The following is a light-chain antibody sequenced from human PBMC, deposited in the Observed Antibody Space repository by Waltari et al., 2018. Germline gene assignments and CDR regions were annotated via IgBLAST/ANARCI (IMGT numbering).Light chain of an antibody. CDR1: SGSIDSNY. Sequence: NFMLTQPHSVSESPGKTVTISGTRNSGSIDSNYVQWFQQRPGSSPTTVIYEDNKRPSGVPDRFSGSIDSSSNSASLSISGLKTEDEADYYCQSYGGSNQGVFGTGTKVTVL. CDR2: EDN. V-gene: IGLV6-57*01. J-gene: IGLJ1*01. CDR3: QSYGGSNQGV.